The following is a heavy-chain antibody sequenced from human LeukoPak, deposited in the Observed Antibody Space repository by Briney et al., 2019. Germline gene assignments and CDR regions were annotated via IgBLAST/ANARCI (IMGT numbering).Heavy chain of an antibody. V-gene: IGHV1-18*01. CDR3: ARSISIIVGATEDY. CDR2: ISAYNGNT. Sequence: ASVKVSCKASGYTFTSYGMSWVRQAPGQGLEWMGWISAYNGNTNYAQKLQGRVTMTTDTSTSTAYMELRSLRSDDTAVYYCARSISIIVGATEDYWGQGTLVTVSS. J-gene: IGHJ4*02. D-gene: IGHD1-26*01. CDR1: GYTFTSYG.